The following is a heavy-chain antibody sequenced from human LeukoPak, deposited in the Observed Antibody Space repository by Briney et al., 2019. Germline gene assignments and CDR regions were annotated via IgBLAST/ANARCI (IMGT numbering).Heavy chain of an antibody. Sequence: SETLSLTCTVSGGSISSSSYYWGWIRQPPGKGLEWIGSIYYSGSAYYNPSLKSRVTISVDTSKNQFSLKLSSVTAADTAVYYCARAGSRGGYETPYYYYGMDVWGQGTTVTVSS. CDR3: ARAGSRGGYETPYYYYGMDV. V-gene: IGHV4-39*07. CDR2: IYYSGSA. CDR1: GGSISSSSYY. J-gene: IGHJ6*02. D-gene: IGHD5-24*01.